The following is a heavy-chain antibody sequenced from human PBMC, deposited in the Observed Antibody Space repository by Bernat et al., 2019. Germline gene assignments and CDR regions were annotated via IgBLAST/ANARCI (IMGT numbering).Heavy chain of an antibody. CDR1: GFTFSSYS. Sequence: EVQLLESGGGLVQPGGSLRLSCAASGFTFSSYSMSWVRQAPGKGLEWVSSIGGSGDSTYYADSVKGRFTISRDNSKNTLYLQMNSLRAEDTAVYYCAKVGAWDIVVVPAGIDYWGQGTLVTVSS. CDR2: IGGSGDST. CDR3: AKVGAWDIVVVPAGIDY. V-gene: IGHV3-23*01. J-gene: IGHJ4*02. D-gene: IGHD2-2*01.